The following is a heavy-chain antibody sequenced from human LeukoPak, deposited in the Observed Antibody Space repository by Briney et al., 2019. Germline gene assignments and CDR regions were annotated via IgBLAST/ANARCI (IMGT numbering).Heavy chain of an antibody. CDR2: ISAQHGQT. CDR1: GYSENFYG. CDR3: AGSLGYCTSNVCYLKY. V-gene: IGHV1-18*01. Sequence: ASVKVSCKTSGYSENFYGITWVRQVAGQGLEWMGWISAQHGQTEYAPNSQDRVTMTTDTYTNTAYMELRSLRSDDTAVYHCAGSLGYCTSNVCYLKYWGQGTLVTVSS. D-gene: IGHD2-8*01. J-gene: IGHJ4*02.